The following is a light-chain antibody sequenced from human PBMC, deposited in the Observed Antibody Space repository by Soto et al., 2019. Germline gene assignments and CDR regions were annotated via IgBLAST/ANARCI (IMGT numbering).Light chain of an antibody. J-gene: IGKJ2*01. CDR3: QEYNSYSPT. V-gene: IGKV1-5*03. CDR2: TES. CDR1: QSISSW. Sequence: DIQLPQSPSTLSASVGDRITITCRASQSISSWLACYQQKPGKAPKLGIYTESSLESGVPSRFSVSGSVTESTLTNSSLQPNYGATYYCQEYNSYSPTIGQGTKLESK.